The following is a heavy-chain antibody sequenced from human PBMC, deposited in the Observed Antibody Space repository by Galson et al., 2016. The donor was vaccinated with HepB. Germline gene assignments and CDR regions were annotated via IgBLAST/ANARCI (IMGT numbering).Heavy chain of an antibody. D-gene: IGHD5-12*01. V-gene: IGHV4-59*01. J-gene: IGHJ3*02. CDR3: ARPRSPWLGNAAFDI. CDR1: GGSLSNYY. CDR2: IFYSGST. Sequence: SETLSLTCTVSGGSLSNYYWTWIRQPPGKGLEWIGYIFYSGSTNYNPSLKSRMSIPVDMSNTDFALMLRSGTAAETAVYYCARPRSPWLGNAAFDIWGQGTKVTLSS.